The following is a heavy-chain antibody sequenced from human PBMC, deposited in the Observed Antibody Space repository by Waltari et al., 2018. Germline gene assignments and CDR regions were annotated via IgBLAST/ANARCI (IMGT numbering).Heavy chain of an antibody. CDR1: GFTLSTYD. D-gene: IGHD4-17*01. V-gene: IGHV3-13*01. J-gene: IGHJ4*02. CDR3: VRSTTESRGPYTVDFDY. CDR2: LGSAGYK. Sequence: SGFTLSTYDMHWVRQVRGQGLEWVSGLGSAGYKYYSESVRGRFSISRENARNSLSLQMNSLRAEDTAVYYCVRSTTESRGPYTVDFDYWGQGTLVSVSS.